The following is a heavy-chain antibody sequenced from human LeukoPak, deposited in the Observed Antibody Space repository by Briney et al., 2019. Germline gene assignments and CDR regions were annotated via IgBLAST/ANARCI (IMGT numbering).Heavy chain of an antibody. J-gene: IGHJ5*02. CDR2: INPNSGGT. CDR3: AGDGYCSSTSCYWNWFDP. CDR1: GYTFTGYY. Sequence: ASVKVSCKASGYTFTGYYMHWVRQAPGQGLEWMGWINPNSGGTNYAQKFQGRVTMTRDTSISTAYMELSRLRSDDTAVYYCAGDGYCSSTSCYWNWFDPWGQGTLVTVSS. D-gene: IGHD2-2*03. V-gene: IGHV1-2*02.